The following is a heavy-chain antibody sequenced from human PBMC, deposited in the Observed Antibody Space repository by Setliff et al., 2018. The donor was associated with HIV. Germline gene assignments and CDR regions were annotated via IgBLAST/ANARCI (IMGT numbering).Heavy chain of an antibody. V-gene: IGHV1-69-2*01. D-gene: IGHD3-10*01. CDR1: GYTFTDYY. CDR3: ATASNYYGSGSHGQAFDI. CDR2: VDPEDGET. Sequence: KVSCKASGYTFTDYYMHWVQQAPGKGLEWMGRVDPEDGETIYAEKFQGRVTITADTSTDTAYMELSSLRSEDTAVYYCATASNYYGSGSHGQAFDIWGQGTMVTVSS. J-gene: IGHJ3*02.